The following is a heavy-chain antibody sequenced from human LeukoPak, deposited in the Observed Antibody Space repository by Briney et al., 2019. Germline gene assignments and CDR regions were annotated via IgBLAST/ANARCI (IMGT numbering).Heavy chain of an antibody. CDR3: TTDRLVQLGLDVEVI. D-gene: IGHD5-18*01. J-gene: IGHJ4*02. V-gene: IGHV3-15*01. CDR2: IKSKTDGGTT. Sequence: PGGSLRLSCAASGFTFSNAWMSWVRQAPGKGLEWVGRIKSKTDGGTTDYAAPAKGRFTISRDDSKNTPYLQMNSLKTEDTAVYYCTTDRLVQLGLDVEVIGGQGTLVTVSS. CDR1: GFTFSNAW.